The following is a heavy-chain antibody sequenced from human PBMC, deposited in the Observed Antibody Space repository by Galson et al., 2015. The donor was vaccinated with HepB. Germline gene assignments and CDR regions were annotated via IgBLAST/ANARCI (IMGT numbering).Heavy chain of an antibody. V-gene: IGHV1-8*01. CDR1: GSTFTSYD. D-gene: IGHD3-9*01. Sequence: SVKVSCRASGSTFTSYDINWVRQATGQGLEWMGWMNPNSGNTGYAQKFQGRVTMTRNTSISTAYMELSSLRSEDTAVYYCARGYYDILTGSRGNDYWGQGTLVTVSS. CDR2: MNPNSGNT. J-gene: IGHJ4*02. CDR3: ARGYYDILTGSRGNDY.